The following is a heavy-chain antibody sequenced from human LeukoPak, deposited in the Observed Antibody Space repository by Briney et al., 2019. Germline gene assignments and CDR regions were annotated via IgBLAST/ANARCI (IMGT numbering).Heavy chain of an antibody. D-gene: IGHD7-27*01. V-gene: IGHV3-48*03. CDR2: ISSSGTTI. CDR1: GFTFSSYE. Sequence: PGGSLRLSCAASGFTFSSYEMNWVRHAPGKGLEWVSYISSSGTTIYYADSVKGRFTITRDNAKNSLFLQLNSLRAEDTAVYYCATSRPGYYFDYWGQGTLVTVSS. CDR3: ATSRPGYYFDY. J-gene: IGHJ4*02.